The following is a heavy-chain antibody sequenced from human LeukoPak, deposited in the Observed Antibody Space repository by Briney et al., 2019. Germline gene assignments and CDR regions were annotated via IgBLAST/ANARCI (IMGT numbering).Heavy chain of an antibody. CDR1: GVTFSGYD. CDR3: ARLRYYGMDV. V-gene: IGHV3-48*04. CDR2: TSSSSSTI. Sequence: PGGSLRLSCAASGVTFSGYDMSWVRQAPGKGLEWVSYTSSSSSTIYYADSVKSRFTISRDNAKNSLYLQMNSLRAEDTAVYYCARLRYYGMDVWGPGTTVTVSS. J-gene: IGHJ6*02.